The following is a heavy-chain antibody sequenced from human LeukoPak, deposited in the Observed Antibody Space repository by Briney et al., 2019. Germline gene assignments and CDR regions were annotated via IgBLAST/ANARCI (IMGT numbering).Heavy chain of an antibody. Sequence: GGSLRLSCAASGFAFSTYGMHWVRQAPGKGLEWVSVIWFDGSTQYYTDSVKGRFTISRDNSKNTLFLQMNSLRAEDAAVYYCVRDPQINWNRPSPLSWGQGTLVTVSS. J-gene: IGHJ5*02. CDR1: GFAFSTYG. D-gene: IGHD1-20*01. CDR3: VRDPQINWNRPSPLS. CDR2: IWFDGSTQ. V-gene: IGHV3-33*01.